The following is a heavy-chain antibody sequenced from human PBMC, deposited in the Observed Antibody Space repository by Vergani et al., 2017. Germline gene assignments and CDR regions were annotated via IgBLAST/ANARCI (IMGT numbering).Heavy chain of an antibody. CDR1: GLKFNING. V-gene: IGHV3-30*02. D-gene: IGHD3-10*01. Sequence: QVQLVESGRGVVQPGGCLRLSCATSGLKFNINGMQWVRQAPGKGLEWVAFIQYDGNREYYGASVKGRFTISRDNSKNTVFLQMSSLRPADTAVYYCARAHGEGPYYFDYWGQGTLVTVSS. CDR2: IQYDGNRE. J-gene: IGHJ4*02. CDR3: ARAHGEGPYYFDY.